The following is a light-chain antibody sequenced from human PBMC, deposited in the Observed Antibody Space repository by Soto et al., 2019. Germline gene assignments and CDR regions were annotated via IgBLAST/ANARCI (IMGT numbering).Light chain of an antibody. J-gene: IGKJ1*01. CDR2: VAS. CDR3: QQSYSTPPWT. V-gene: IGKV1-39*01. CDR1: QSISSY. Sequence: DIQMTQSPSSLSASVGDRVTITCRASQSISSYLNWYQQKPGKAPKLPTYVASSLQSGVPSRFSGSGSGTDFTLTITSLQPEDFATYYCQQSYSTPPWTFGQGTKVEIK.